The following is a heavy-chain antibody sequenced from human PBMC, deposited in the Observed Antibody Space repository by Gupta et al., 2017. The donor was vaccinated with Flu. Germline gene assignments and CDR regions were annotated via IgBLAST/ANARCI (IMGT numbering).Heavy chain of an antibody. D-gene: IGHD3-16*01. J-gene: IGHJ5*02. CDR1: GFTFSSYE. Sequence: EGQLVASGGGLVQPGGSLRLSLAASGFTFSSYEMNGVRQAPGKGREWRSYISSRGGNTYYADSVKGRFTISRDNAKKSLYLQMNSLRGEDTARYLWARDRRGGDDHGGQGTLVTVSS. V-gene: IGHV3-48*03. CDR2: ISSRGGNT. CDR3: ARDRRGGDDH.